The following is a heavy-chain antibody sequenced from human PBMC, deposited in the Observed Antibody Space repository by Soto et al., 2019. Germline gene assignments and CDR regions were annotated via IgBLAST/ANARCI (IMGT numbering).Heavy chain of an antibody. CDR3: AREGGSVNWFDP. V-gene: IGHV3-48*02. CDR2: ISSSSSTI. D-gene: IGHD1-26*01. CDR1: GFTFRSNS. Sequence: EVQLVESGGGLVQPGGSLRLSCAASGFTFRSNSMNWVRQAPVKGLEWVSYISSSSSTIYYADSVKGRFTISRDNAKNALYMQMNSLRDEDTAVYYCAREGGSVNWFDPWGQGTLVTVSS. J-gene: IGHJ5*02.